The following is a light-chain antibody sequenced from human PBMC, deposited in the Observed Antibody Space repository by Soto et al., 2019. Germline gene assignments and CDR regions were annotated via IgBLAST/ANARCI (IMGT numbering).Light chain of an antibody. J-gene: IGLJ2*01. Sequence: QSVLTQPPSVSAAPGQKVTISCSGSSSNTGNNYVSWYQQLPGTAPKLLIYDNNKRPSGIPDRFSGSKSGTSATLGITGLQTGDEADYYCGTWDSSLSGGVFGGGTKLTVL. CDR2: DNN. CDR1: SSNTGNNY. CDR3: GTWDSSLSGGV. V-gene: IGLV1-51*01.